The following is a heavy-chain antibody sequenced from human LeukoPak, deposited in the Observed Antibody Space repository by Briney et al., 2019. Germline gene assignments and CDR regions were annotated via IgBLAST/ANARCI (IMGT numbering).Heavy chain of an antibody. Sequence: GGSLRLSCAASGFIFSSYGMHWVRQAPGKGLEWVAVISYDGSNKYYADSVKGRFTISRDNSKNTLYLQMNSLRAEDTAVYYCAKVVAGTYYGMDVWGQGTTVTVSS. J-gene: IGHJ6*02. CDR3: AKVVAGTYYGMDV. CDR1: GFIFSSYG. D-gene: IGHD6-19*01. CDR2: ISYDGSNK. V-gene: IGHV3-30*18.